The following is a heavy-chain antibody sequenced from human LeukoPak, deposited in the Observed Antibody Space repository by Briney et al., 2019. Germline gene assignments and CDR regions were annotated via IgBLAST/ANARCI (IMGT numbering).Heavy chain of an antibody. V-gene: IGHV4-4*02. D-gene: IGHD1-26*01. CDR1: GGSITSTNW. Sequence: SGTLSLTCGVSGGSITSTNWWSWVRQPPGQGLEWIGEISLTGRTNYNPSLIGRVIMSLDESRNQLTLTLTSVTAADTAMYYCTRESGPYCPFGYWGQGTLVVVPS. J-gene: IGHJ4*02. CDR2: ISLTGRT. CDR3: TRESGPYCPFGY.